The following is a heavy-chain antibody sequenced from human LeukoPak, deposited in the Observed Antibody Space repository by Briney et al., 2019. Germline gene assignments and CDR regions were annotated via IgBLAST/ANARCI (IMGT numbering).Heavy chain of an antibody. CDR1: GFSFRSYG. CDR2: IRYDGSNK. Sequence: GGSLRLSCAASGFSFRSYGMHWVRQAPGKGLEWVAFIRYDGSNKYYAESVKGRFTISRDNSKNTLYLQMNSLRAEDTAVYYCARETHYDSSGYHNDYWGQGTLVTVSS. CDR3: ARETHYDSSGYHNDY. V-gene: IGHV3-30*02. J-gene: IGHJ4*02. D-gene: IGHD3-22*01.